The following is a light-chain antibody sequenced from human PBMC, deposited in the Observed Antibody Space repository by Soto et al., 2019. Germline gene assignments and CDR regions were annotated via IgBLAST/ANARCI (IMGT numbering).Light chain of an antibody. CDR1: SSDVGYYNR. J-gene: IGLJ1*01. Sequence: QSALTQPPSVSGSPGQSVTISCTGTSSDVGYYNRVSWYQQPPGTAPKVMIYEVTKRLSGVPDRFSGSKSDNTASLTISGLQAEDEADYYCSSHTSSGAYVFGTGTKLTVL. CDR3: SSHTSSGAYV. V-gene: IGLV2-18*02. CDR2: EVT.